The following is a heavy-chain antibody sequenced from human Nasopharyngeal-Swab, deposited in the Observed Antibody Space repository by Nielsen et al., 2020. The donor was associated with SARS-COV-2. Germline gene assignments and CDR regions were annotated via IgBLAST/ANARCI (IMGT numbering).Heavy chain of an antibody. J-gene: IGHJ5*02. V-gene: IGHV3-7*03. Sequence: GESLKISCAASGFTFSKFWMNWVRQAPGKELEWVANIKEDGSEAHYVGSVRGRFTISRDNAENSLYLQMNSLRAEDTAVYYCAKDIRGYYDFSPWGLGTLVTVAS. CDR1: GFTFSKFW. D-gene: IGHD3-3*01. CDR2: IKEDGSEA. CDR3: AKDIRGYYDFSP.